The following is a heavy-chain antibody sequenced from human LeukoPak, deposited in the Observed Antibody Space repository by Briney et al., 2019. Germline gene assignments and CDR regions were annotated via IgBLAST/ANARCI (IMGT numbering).Heavy chain of an antibody. CDR1: GFTFSSYG. D-gene: IGHD5-18*01. CDR2: ISGSGGST. V-gene: IGHV3-23*01. J-gene: IGHJ4*02. Sequence: GGSLRLSCAASGFTFSSYGMSWVRHAPGKGLEWVSAISGSGGSTYYADSVKGRFTISRDNSKNTLYLQMNSLRAEDTAVYYCASAYVDTAMVKDYWGQGTLVTVSS. CDR3: ASAYVDTAMVKDY.